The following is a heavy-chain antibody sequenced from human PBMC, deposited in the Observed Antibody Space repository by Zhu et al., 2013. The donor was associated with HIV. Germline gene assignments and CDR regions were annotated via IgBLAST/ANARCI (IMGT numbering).Heavy chain of an antibody. V-gene: IGHV1-69*04. D-gene: IGHD3-9*01. CDR1: GGSFSSYA. CDR2: IIPIFGIA. J-gene: IGHJ5*02. CDR3: ARERGLGNTGDRTKLVTTP. Sequence: QVQLVQSGAEVKKPGSSVKVSCRASGGSFSSYAISWVRQAPGQGLEWMGWIIPIFGIANYAQRFQGRVTITADKSTSTVYMELSSLRSDDTALYYCARERGLGNTGDRTKLVTTPWGQGTLVTVSS.